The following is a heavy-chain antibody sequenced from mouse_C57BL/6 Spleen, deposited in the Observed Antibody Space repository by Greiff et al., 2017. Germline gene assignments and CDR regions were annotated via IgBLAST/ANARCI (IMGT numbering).Heavy chain of an antibody. J-gene: IGHJ4*01. V-gene: IGHV1-81*01. CDR1: GYTFTSYG. D-gene: IGHD1-1*01. CDR3: ARKEVIRSMDY. Sequence: QVQLQQSGAELARPGASVKLSCKASGYTFTSYGMSWVKQRTGQGLEWIGEIYPRSGNTYYNEKFKGKATLTADKSSSTAYMELRSLTSEDSAVYFYARKEVIRSMDYWGQGTSVTVSS. CDR2: IYPRSGNT.